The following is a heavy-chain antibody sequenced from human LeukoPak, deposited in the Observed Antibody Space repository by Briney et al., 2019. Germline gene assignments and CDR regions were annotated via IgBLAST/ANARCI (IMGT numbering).Heavy chain of an antibody. CDR2: IYSGGST. Sequence: GGSLRLSCAASGFTVSSNYMSWVRQAPGRGLEWVSVIYSGGSTYYADSVKGRFTISRDNSKNTLFLRMNSLRAGDTAVYYCARGTVTMADYWGQGTLVTVSS. CDR1: GFTVSSNY. D-gene: IGHD3-10*01. V-gene: IGHV3-66*01. J-gene: IGHJ4*02. CDR3: ARGTVTMADY.